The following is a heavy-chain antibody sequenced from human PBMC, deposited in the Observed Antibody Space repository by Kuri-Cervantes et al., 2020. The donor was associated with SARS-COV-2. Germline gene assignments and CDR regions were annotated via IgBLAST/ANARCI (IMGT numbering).Heavy chain of an antibody. D-gene: IGHD3-9*01. CDR1: GFIFNTFE. J-gene: IGHJ4*02. CDR2: ISSSSSTI. Sequence: GESLKISCAASGFIFNTFEMAWVRQAPGKGLEWVSYISSSSSTIYYADSVKGRFTISRDNAKNSLYLQMNSLRAEDTAVYYCTTSSVLRYFDWIMIKEYYFDYWGQGTLVTVSS. V-gene: IGHV3-48*01. CDR3: TTSSVLRYFDWIMIKEYYFDY.